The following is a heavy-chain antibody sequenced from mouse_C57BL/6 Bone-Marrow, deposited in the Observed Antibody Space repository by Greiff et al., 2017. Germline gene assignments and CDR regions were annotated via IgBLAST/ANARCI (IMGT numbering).Heavy chain of an antibody. J-gene: IGHJ3*01. CDR2: INPNNGGT. CDR3: ARGSYYDYDFAY. D-gene: IGHD2-4*01. CDR1: GYTFTDYY. V-gene: IGHV1-26*01. Sequence: EVQLHQSGPELVKPGASVKISCKASGYTFTDYYMNWVKQSHGKSLEWIGDINPNNGGTSYNQKFKGKATLTVDKSSSTAYMALRSLTSEDSAVYYCARGSYYDYDFAYWGQGTLVTVSA.